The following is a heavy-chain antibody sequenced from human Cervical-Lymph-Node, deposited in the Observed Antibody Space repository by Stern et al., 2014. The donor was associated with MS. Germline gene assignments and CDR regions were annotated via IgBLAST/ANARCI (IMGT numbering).Heavy chain of an antibody. CDR1: GDTFTSYA. D-gene: IGHD5-12*01. Sequence: VQLVESGAEVKKPGASVKVSCKASGDTFTSYAMHWVRQAPGQRLEWMGWINPGNGNTKYSQRFQGRVAITRDTSASTAYMELSSLRSEDTAVYYCARASGYSGYYYYYGMDVWGQGTTVTVSS. V-gene: IGHV1-3*01. CDR2: INPGNGNT. J-gene: IGHJ6*02. CDR3: ARASGYSGYYYYYGMDV.